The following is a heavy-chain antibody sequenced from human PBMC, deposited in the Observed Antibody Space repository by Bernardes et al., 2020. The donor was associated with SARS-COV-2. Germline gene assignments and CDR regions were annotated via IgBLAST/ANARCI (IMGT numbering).Heavy chain of an antibody. CDR1: GGSFSGYY. CDR2: VNHSGST. J-gene: IGHJ5*02. CDR3: ARRGREVVAPHEDWFDA. Sequence: SETLSLTCAVYGGSFSGYYWNWIRQPPGKGLEWIGEVNHSGSTIYNPSLKSRVTISVDTSKNQFSLELRSVTAADTGVYYCARRGREVVAPHEDWFDAWGQGTLVTVSS. D-gene: IGHD2-2*01. V-gene: IGHV4-34*01.